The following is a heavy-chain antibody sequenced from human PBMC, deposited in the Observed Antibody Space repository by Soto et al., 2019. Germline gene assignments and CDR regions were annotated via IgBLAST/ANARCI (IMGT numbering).Heavy chain of an antibody. CDR1: GGSISSSSYD. J-gene: IGHJ4*02. CDR3: ARTTITMIVVVITVFDY. CDR2: IYYSGST. V-gene: IGHV4-39*01. D-gene: IGHD3-22*01. Sequence: SECLSLTSTVSGGSISSSSYDWGWIGQPPGKGLEWIGSIYYSGSTYYNPSLKSRVTISVDTSKNQFSLKLSSVTAADTAVYYCARTTITMIVVVITVFDYWGQGTLVTVSS.